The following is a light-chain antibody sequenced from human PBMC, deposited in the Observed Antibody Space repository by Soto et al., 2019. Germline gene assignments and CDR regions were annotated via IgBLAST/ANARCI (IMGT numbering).Light chain of an antibody. J-gene: IGKJ2*03. V-gene: IGKV1-39*01. CDR2: NAS. CDR1: QSIRTY. Sequence: DIQVTPSPSSLSASVGDRVTITCRASQSIRTYLNWYQERPGKPPKLLIHNASTLQSGVPSRFSGSGSGTDFTLTISSLQPEDFATYYCQQTYRTLDSFGQGTKLEIK. CDR3: QQTYRTLDS.